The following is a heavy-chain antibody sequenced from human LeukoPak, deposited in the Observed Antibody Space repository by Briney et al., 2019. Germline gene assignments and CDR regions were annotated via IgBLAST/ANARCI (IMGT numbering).Heavy chain of an antibody. CDR3: ARDAYSSSWPRAD. J-gene: IGHJ4*02. V-gene: IGHV3-7*01. CDR1: GFIFNSFF. Sequence: GGSLRLPCAASGFIFNSFFMSWVRRAPGKGLEWVASIKQDGSEQYYVDSVKGRFTISRDNAKNSLYLQMNSLRAEDTAVYYCARDAYSSSWPRADWGQGTLVTVSS. CDR2: IKQDGSEQ. D-gene: IGHD6-13*01.